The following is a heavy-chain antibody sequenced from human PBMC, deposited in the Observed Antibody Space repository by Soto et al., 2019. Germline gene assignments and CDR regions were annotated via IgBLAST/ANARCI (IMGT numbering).Heavy chain of an antibody. J-gene: IGHJ5*02. D-gene: IGHD2-21*01. V-gene: IGHV6-1*01. CDR1: GDIVSSDRAA. CDR2: TYYRSKWYN. Sequence: SQTLSLTCAISGDIVSSDRAAWNWIRQSPSRGLEWLGRTYYRSKWYNDYAVSVKSRITISADTSNNQFSLRLNSVTPEDTAVYYCAREGFLRIYSPYSWFEAWGQGTLVTVSS. CDR3: AREGFLRIYSPYSWFEA.